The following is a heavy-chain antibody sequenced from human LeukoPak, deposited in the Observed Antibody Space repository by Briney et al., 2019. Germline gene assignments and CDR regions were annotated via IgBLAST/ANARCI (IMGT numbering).Heavy chain of an antibody. Sequence: SETLSLTCAVYGGSFSGYYWSWLRQPPGKGLEWIGEINHSGSTNYNPSLKSRVTISVDTSKNQFSLKLSSVTDADTAVYYCARGIIFRYVVLMVYYYFDYWGQGTLVTVSS. CDR2: INHSGST. D-gene: IGHD2-8*01. J-gene: IGHJ4*02. V-gene: IGHV4-34*01. CDR3: ARGIIFRYVVLMVYYYFDY. CDR1: GGSFSGYY.